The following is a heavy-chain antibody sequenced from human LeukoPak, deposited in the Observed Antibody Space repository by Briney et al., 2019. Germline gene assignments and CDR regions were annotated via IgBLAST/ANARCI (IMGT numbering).Heavy chain of an antibody. CDR3: ARVSGCCSSTSCYTKYTFDY. CDR1: GYTFTGYY. V-gene: IGHV1-2*02. D-gene: IGHD2-2*02. J-gene: IGHJ4*02. CDR2: INPNSGGT. Sequence: ASVKVSCKASGYTFTGYYMHWVRQAPGQGLEWMGWINPNSGGTNYAQKFQGRVTMTRDTSISTAYMELSRLRSDDTAVYYCARVSGCCSSTSCYTKYTFDYWGQGTLVTVSS.